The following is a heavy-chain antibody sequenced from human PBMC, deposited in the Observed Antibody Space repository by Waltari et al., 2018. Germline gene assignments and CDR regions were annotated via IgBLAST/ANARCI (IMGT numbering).Heavy chain of an antibody. CDR1: GGSFSGYY. J-gene: IGHJ5*02. D-gene: IGHD3-22*01. V-gene: IGHV4-34*01. Sequence: QVQLQQWGAGLLKPSETLSLTCAVYGGSFSGYYWSWIRQPPGKGLEWIGEINHSGSTNYKPSLKSRVTISVDTSKNQFSLKLSSVTAADTAVYYCARGGMYYYDSSGYPNWFDPWGQGTLVTVSS. CDR3: ARGGMYYYDSSGYPNWFDP. CDR2: INHSGST.